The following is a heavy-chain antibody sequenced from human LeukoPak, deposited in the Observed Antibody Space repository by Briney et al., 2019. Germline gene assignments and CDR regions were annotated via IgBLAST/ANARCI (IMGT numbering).Heavy chain of an antibody. D-gene: IGHD3-10*01. CDR3: ARDRWFGESLPAHFDY. CDR2: ISSTGNTV. V-gene: IGHV3-48*01. CDR1: GFTLSSYS. Sequence: GGSLRLSCVASGFTLSSYSMSWVRQAPGKGLEWISYISSTGNTVYYADSVKGRFTISRDNAKNSLSLQMNSLRAEDTAVYYCARDRWFGESLPAHFDYWGQGTLVTVSS. J-gene: IGHJ4*02.